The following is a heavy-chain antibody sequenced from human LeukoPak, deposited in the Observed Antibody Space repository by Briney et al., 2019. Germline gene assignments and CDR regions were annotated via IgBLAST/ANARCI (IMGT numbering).Heavy chain of an antibody. CDR3: ASISYDISGYYDY. J-gene: IGHJ4*02. CDR2: IGAGGTFT. CDR1: GFTFSSYA. D-gene: IGHD3-22*01. V-gene: IGHV3-23*01. Sequence: GGSLRLSCTASGFTFSSYAMNWVRQAPGKGLEWVSGIGAGGTFTYCADSVKGRFTIFRDNSRNTLYLQMNSLRAEDTAVYFCASISYDISGYYDYWGQGTLVTVSS.